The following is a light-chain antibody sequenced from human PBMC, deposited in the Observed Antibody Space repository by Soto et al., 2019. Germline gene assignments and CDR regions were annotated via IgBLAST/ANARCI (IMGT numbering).Light chain of an antibody. Sequence: QSALTQPPSASGTPGQRVTISCSGSSSNIGSNYVYWYQQLPGTAPKLLIYRNNQRPSGVPDRFSGSKSGTSASLAISGLRSEDEADYYCAAWYDSLSGLSVVFGGGTQLTVL. CDR1: SSNIGSNY. CDR2: RNN. V-gene: IGLV1-47*01. CDR3: AAWYDSLSGLSVV. J-gene: IGLJ2*01.